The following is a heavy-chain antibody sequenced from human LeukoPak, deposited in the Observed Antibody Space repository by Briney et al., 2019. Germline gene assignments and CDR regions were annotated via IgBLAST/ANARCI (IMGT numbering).Heavy chain of an antibody. D-gene: IGHD3-22*01. CDR1: GFTFSGSA. J-gene: IGHJ6*02. CDR2: IRSKANSYAT. V-gene: IGHV3-73*01. Sequence: GGSLKLSCAASGFTFSGSAMHWVRQASGKGLEWVGRIRSKANSYATAYAASVKGRFIISRDDSKNTAYLQMNSLKTEDTAVYYCTTRYYYDSSGRGVGMDVWGQGTTVTVSS. CDR3: TTRYYYDSSGRGVGMDV.